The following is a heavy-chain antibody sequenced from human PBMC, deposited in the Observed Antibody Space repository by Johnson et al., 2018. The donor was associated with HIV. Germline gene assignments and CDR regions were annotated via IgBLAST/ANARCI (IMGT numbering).Heavy chain of an antibody. CDR3: ARGMVVAATKAFDI. V-gene: IGHV3-30*04. CDR2: IWYDGSNK. CDR1: GFTFSSHA. Sequence: VQLVESGGGVVQPGKSLRLSCAASGFTFSSHAMHWVRQAPGKGLEWVAVIWYDGSNKYYADSVKGRFTISRDNSKNTLYLQMNSLRAEDTAVYYCARGMVVAATKAFDIWGQGTMVTVSS. J-gene: IGHJ3*02. D-gene: IGHD2-15*01.